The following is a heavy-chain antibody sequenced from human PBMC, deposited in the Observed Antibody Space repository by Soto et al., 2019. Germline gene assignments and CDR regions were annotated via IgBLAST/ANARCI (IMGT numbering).Heavy chain of an antibody. CDR3: AREVITFGGVIVSKDPYYYYGMDV. V-gene: IGHV3-21*01. CDR1: GFTFSSYS. CDR2: ISSSSSYI. J-gene: IGHJ6*02. D-gene: IGHD3-16*02. Sequence: EVQLVESGGGLVKPGGSLRLSCAASGFTFSSYSMNWVRQAPGKGLEWVSSISSSSSYIYYADSVKGRFTISRDNAMNSLYLKMNSLRAEDTAVYYCAREVITFGGVIVSKDPYYYYGMDVWGQGTTVTVSS.